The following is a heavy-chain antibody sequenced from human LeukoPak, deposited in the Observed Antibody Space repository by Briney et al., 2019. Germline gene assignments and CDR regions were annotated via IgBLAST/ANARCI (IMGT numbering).Heavy chain of an antibody. V-gene: IGHV3-30*18. CDR2: ISYDGSNK. D-gene: IGHD2-2*01. Sequence: GGSLRLSCAASGFTFSSYGMHWVRQAPGKGLEWVAVISYDGSNKYYADSVKGRFTISRDNSKNTLYLQMNSLRAEDTAVYYCAKDDLPDWGQGTLVTVSS. CDR1: GFTFSSYG. CDR3: AKDDLPD. J-gene: IGHJ4*02.